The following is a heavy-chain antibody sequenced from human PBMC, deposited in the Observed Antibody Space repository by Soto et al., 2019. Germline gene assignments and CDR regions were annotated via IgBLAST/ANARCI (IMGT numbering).Heavy chain of an antibody. CDR2: ISSNSAYI. D-gene: IGHD6-13*01. CDR3: TRDVSRDSSARGWFDP. V-gene: IGHV3-21*01. J-gene: IGHJ5*02. CDR1: GFTFRSFT. Sequence: GGSLRLSCAASGFTFRSFTMNWVRQAPGKGLEWVSTISSNSAYIYYTDALRGRFTISRDNAKNSLHLQMNSLRAEDTAVYYCTRDVSRDSSARGWFDPWGPGTLVTVSS.